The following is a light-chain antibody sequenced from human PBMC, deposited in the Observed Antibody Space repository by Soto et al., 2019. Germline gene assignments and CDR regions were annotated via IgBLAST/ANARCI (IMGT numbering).Light chain of an antibody. CDR2: AAS. V-gene: IGKV1-12*02. CDR1: QGISSW. J-gene: IGKJ4*01. Sequence: DIQMTQSPSSVSASVGDRVTITCRASQGISSWLAWYQQKPGKAPKLLIYAASSLQSGVPSRFSGRGSGPDFTLTFISLQPDHFGSYYCQQGKIFPWTFGGQTNVQIK. CDR3: QQGKIFPWT.